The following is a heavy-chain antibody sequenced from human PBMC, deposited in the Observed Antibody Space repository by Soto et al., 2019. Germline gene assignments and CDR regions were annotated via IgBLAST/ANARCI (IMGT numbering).Heavy chain of an antibody. D-gene: IGHD5-12*01. J-gene: IGHJ6*02. CDR1: GFTFSSFG. V-gene: IGHV3-30*18. CDR2: TSYDGSNK. CDR3: AKDPLLQTVDIVAAIQTEVGNYGMDV. Sequence: GGSLRISCAASGFTFSSFGRHWVRQAPGKGLEWVAVTSYDGSNKYYADSVKGRFTISRDNSKNTLYLQMNSLRPEDTAVYYCAKDPLLQTVDIVAAIQTEVGNYGMDVWGQGTTVTVSS.